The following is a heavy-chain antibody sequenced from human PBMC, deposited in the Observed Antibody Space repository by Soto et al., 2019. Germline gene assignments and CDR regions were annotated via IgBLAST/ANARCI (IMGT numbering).Heavy chain of an antibody. V-gene: IGHV3-7*01. Sequence: EVQLVESGGGLVQPGGSLRLSCAASGFTFSTYWMTWVRQPPGKGLEWVANMDQDGSETYYVDSVRGRFTVSRDNATNSLSLQMNRLRVEDTAVYYCVCGGNFFIYGGQGTLGTVAP. D-gene: IGHD3-16*01. CDR2: MDQDGSET. CDR1: GFTFSTYW. J-gene: IGHJ4*02. CDR3: VCGGNFFIY.